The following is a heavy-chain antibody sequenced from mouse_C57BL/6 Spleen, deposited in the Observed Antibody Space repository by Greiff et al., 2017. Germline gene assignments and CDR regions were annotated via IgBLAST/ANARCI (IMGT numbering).Heavy chain of an antibody. CDR3: AREELGNYAMDY. Sequence: VQLQQPGAELVRPGSSVKLSCKASGYTFTSYWMHWVKQRPIQGLEWIGNIDPSDSETHYNQKFKDKATLTVDKSSSTAYMQLSSLTSEDSAVYYCAREELGNYAMDYWGQGTSVTVSS. CDR2: IDPSDSET. CDR1: GYTFTSYW. V-gene: IGHV1-52*01. D-gene: IGHD4-1*01. J-gene: IGHJ4*01.